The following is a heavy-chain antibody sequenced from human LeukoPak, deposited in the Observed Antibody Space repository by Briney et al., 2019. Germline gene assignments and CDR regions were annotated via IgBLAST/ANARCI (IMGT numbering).Heavy chain of an antibody. CDR2: ISAYNGNT. Sequence: ASVKVSCKASGYPFTSYGISWVRQAPGQGLEWTGWISAYNGNTNCAQKLQGRVTMTTDTSTSTAYMELRSLRSDDTAVYYCARDGRWFGENSYGMDVWGQGTTVTVSS. V-gene: IGHV1-18*01. D-gene: IGHD3-10*01. CDR1: GYPFTSYG. J-gene: IGHJ6*02. CDR3: ARDGRWFGENSYGMDV.